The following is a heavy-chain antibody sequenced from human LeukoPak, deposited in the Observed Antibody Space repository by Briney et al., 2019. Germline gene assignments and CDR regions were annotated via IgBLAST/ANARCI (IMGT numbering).Heavy chain of an antibody. J-gene: IGHJ5*02. CDR3: ARAPIDSSGYRFDP. V-gene: IGHV4-30-4*08. Sequence: SETLSLTCTLSGGSISSYYWSWIRQPPGKGLEWIGYIYYSGSTYYNPSLKSRVTISVDTSKNQFSLKLSSVTAADTAVYYCARAPIDSSGYRFDPWGQGTLVTVSS. CDR2: IYYSGST. CDR1: GGSISSYY. D-gene: IGHD3-22*01.